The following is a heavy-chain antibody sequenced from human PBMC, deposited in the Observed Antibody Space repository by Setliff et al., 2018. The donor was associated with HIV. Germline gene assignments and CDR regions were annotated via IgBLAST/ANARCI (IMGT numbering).Heavy chain of an antibody. J-gene: IGHJ4*02. CDR1: GGTFSSYA. Sequence: SVKVSCKASGGTFSSYAISWVRQAPGQGLEWMGGIIPILGIANYAQKFQGRVTITADESTSTAYMELSSLRSEDTAVYYCARESACSSTSCPKVLDYWGQGTLVTVSS. D-gene: IGHD2-2*01. V-gene: IGHV1-69*10. CDR3: ARESACSSTSCPKVLDY. CDR2: IIPILGIA.